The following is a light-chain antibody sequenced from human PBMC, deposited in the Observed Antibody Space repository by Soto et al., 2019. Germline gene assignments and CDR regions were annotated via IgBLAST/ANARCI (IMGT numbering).Light chain of an antibody. CDR2: EVS. CDR1: SSDVGSYHY. CDR3: SSYTSGRDVYV. J-gene: IGLJ1*01. V-gene: IGLV2-14*01. Sequence: QSVLTQPASVSGSPGQSITISCTGTSSDVGSYHYVSWFQQHPGKAPKLIIFEVSDRPSGVSTRFSGSKSGDTASLTISGLQADDEADYYCSSYTSGRDVYVFGGGTKVNV.